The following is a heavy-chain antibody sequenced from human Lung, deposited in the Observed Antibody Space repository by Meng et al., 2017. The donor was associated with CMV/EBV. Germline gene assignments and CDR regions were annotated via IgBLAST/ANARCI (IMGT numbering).Heavy chain of an antibody. CDR3: AGAHTGSTRFFHYDRAV. V-gene: IGHV1-69*05. CDR1: GGTVSSYA. Sequence: SVXVSXKASGGTVSSYAISWVRQAPGQGLEWMGGIIPIFGPANSAEKFQGRLTIATDESTGTAYMELSGLTSEDTAIYYCAGAHTGSTRFFHYDRAVWG. D-gene: IGHD1-7*01. CDR2: IIPIFGPA. J-gene: IGHJ6*01.